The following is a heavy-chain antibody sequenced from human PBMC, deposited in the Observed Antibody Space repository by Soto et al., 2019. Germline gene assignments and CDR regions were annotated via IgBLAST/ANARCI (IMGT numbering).Heavy chain of an antibody. CDR3: AKDENYCSSTSCYGMDV. CDR2: ISGSGGST. Sequence: LRLSCAASGFTFSSYAMSWVRQAPGKGLEWVSAISGSGGSTYYADSVKGRFTISRDNSKNTLYLQMNSLRAEDTAVYYCAKDENYCSSTSCYGMDVWGQGTTVTVSS. D-gene: IGHD2-2*01. CDR1: GFTFSSYA. V-gene: IGHV3-23*01. J-gene: IGHJ6*02.